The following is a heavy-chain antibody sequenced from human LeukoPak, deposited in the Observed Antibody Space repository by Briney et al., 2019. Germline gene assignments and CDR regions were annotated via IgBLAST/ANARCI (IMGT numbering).Heavy chain of an antibody. V-gene: IGHV1-2*02. D-gene: IGHD6-13*01. Sequence: GASVKVSCKASGYTFTGYYMHWVRQAPGQGLEWMGWINPNSGGTNYAQKFQGRVTMTRDTSISTAYMELSRLRSDDTAVYYCARDQSSSWYEVNYYYYMDVWGKGTTVTISS. J-gene: IGHJ6*03. CDR2: INPNSGGT. CDR1: GYTFTGYY. CDR3: ARDQSSSWYEVNYYYYMDV.